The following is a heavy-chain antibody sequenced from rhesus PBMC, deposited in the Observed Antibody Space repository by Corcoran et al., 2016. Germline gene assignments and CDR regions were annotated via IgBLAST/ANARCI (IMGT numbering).Heavy chain of an antibody. V-gene: IGHV4-80*01. Sequence: QVQLQQWGEGLVKPSETLSLTCAVSGGSFSSYWWSWIRQPPGKGLEWIGEINGNSGSTNYNPSLKSRVTISKDASKNQFSLKLSSVTAADTAVYYWARQGIVDYWGQGVLVTVSS. CDR1: GGSFSSYW. D-gene: IGHD5-42*01. CDR2: INGNSGST. J-gene: IGHJ4*01. CDR3: ARQGIVDY.